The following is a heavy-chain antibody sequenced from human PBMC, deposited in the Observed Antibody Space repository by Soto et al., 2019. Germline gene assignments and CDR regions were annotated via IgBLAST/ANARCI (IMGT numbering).Heavy chain of an antibody. CDR1: GYTLTELS. CDR2: FDPEDGET. CDR3: ATDPGYCSGGSCSFRH. Sequence: ASVKVSCKVSGYTLTELSMHWVRQAPGKGLEWMGGFDPEDGETIYAQKFQGRVTMTEDTSTDTAYMELSSLRSEDTAVYYCATDPGYCSGGSCSFRHWGQGTLVTVSS. D-gene: IGHD2-15*01. V-gene: IGHV1-24*01. J-gene: IGHJ1*01.